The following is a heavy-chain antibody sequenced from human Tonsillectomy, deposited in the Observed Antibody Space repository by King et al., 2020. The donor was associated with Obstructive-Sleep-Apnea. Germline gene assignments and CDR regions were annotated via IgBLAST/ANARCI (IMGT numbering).Heavy chain of an antibody. CDR2: ISGSGGRT. J-gene: IGHJ1*01. CDR1: EFTFSSYA. V-gene: IGHV3-23*04. CDR3: AKDEMEWCHYPEYFHH. D-gene: IGHD3-3*01. Sequence: VQLVESGGGLVQPGGSLRLSWAASEFTFSSYAMIWVRQAPGKGLEWVSSISGSGGRTYYPNSWKGRFPIARANSKNTLYLQMNSLRAEDTAVYYCAKDEMEWCHYPEYFHHWGQGTLVTVSS.